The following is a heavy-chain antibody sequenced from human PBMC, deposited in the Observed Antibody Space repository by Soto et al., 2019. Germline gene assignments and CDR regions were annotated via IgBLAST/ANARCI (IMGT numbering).Heavy chain of an antibody. CDR1: GYRISSGYY. D-gene: IGHD6-6*01. Sequence: TLSLTFAVSGYRISSGYYWGWIRQTPGKGLEWIGSIYHSGSTYYNPSLKSRVTISVDTSKNQFSLKLSSVTAAETAVYYCARAAIAASSRVFDYWGQGTLVTV. CDR3: ARAAIAASSRVFDY. J-gene: IGHJ4*02. CDR2: IYHSGST. V-gene: IGHV4-38-2*01.